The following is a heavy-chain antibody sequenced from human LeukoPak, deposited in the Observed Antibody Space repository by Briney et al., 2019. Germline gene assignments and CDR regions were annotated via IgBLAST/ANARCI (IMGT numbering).Heavy chain of an antibody. CDR2: IYPGDSDT. V-gene: IGHV5-51*01. Sequence: GESLKISCKSSGYSFTSYWIGWVRQMPGKGLEWMGIIYPGDSDTRYSPSFQGQVTISADKSISTAYLQWSSLKASDTAMYYCASRSRLRYFDYGMDVWGQGTTVTVSS. D-gene: IGHD3-9*01. CDR3: ASRSRLRYFDYGMDV. J-gene: IGHJ6*02. CDR1: GYSFTSYW.